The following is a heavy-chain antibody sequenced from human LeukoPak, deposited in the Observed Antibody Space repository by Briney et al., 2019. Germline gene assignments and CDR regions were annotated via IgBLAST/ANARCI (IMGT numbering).Heavy chain of an antibody. V-gene: IGHV3-49*04. Sequence: PGGSLRLSSTASGFTFGDYAMSWVRQAPGKGLEWVGFIRSKAYGGTTEYAASVKGRFTISRDDSKSIAYLQMNSLKTEDTAVYYCTRRISRSKYAEYFQHWGQGTLVTVSS. J-gene: IGHJ1*01. CDR2: IRSKAYGGTT. CDR1: GFTFGDYA. CDR3: TRRISRSKYAEYFQH. D-gene: IGHD3-3*02.